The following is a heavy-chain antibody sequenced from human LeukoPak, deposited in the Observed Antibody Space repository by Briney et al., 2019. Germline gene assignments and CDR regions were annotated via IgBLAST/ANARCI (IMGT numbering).Heavy chain of an antibody. CDR2: ISSSSSYI. Sequence: PGGSLRLSCAASGFTFSSYRMHWVRQAPGKGLEWVSSISSSSSYIYYADSVKGRFTISRDNSKNTLYLQMNSLRAEDTAVYYCAKDHGWGYFDYWGQGTLVTVSS. CDR3: AKDHGWGYFDY. CDR1: GFTFSSYR. D-gene: IGHD6-19*01. J-gene: IGHJ4*02. V-gene: IGHV3-21*04.